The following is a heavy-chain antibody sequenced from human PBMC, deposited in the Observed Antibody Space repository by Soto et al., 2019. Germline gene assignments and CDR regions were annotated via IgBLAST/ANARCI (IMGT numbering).Heavy chain of an antibody. D-gene: IGHD3-9*01. CDR1: GFTFSGYW. J-gene: IGHJ4*01. CDR2: IMKDGGEQ. Sequence: EVQLVESGGDLVQPGGSLRLSCAASGFTFSGYWMGWVRQAPGKGLEWVASIMKDGGEQKYVDSVRGRFTISRDNVQNSLFLQMDSLRVEDTAVYYGARDRDYDKADYWGQGTLVTVSS. V-gene: IGHV3-7*01. CDR3: ARDRDYDKADY.